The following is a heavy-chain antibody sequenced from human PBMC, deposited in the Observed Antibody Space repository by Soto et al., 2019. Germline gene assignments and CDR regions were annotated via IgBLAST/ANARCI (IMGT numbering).Heavy chain of an antibody. CDR2: INADGSTT. V-gene: IGHV3-74*01. D-gene: IGHD3-16*02. Sequence: PGGSLRLSCAASGFTFSSYWMHWVRQAPGKGLVWVSRINADGSTTTYADSVKGRFTISRDNVKNTLYLQMNSLRADDTAVYYCSRYLYQPAPFDYWGQGTLVTVSS. CDR3: SRYLYQPAPFDY. J-gene: IGHJ4*02. CDR1: GFTFSSYW.